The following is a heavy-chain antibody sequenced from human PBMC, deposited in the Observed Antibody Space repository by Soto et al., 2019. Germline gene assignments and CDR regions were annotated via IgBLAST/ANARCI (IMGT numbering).Heavy chain of an antibody. CDR1: GFTFSSYA. J-gene: IGHJ6*02. V-gene: IGHV3-23*01. D-gene: IGHD3-9*01. CDR2: ISGSGGST. CDR3: AKNVWGITIFGGMDV. Sequence: EVQLLESGGGLVQPGGSLRLSCAASGFTFSSYAMSWVRQAPGKGLEWVSAISGSGGSTYYADSVKGRFTISRDNSKNPLYLQLNSLRAEDTAVYYCAKNVWGITIFGGMDVWGQGTTVTVSS.